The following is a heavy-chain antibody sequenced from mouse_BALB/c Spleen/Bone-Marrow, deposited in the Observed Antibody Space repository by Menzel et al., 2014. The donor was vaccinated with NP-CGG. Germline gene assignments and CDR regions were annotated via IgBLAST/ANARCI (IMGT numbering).Heavy chain of an antibody. Sequence: VQLQHSGPELVKPGASVKMSCKASGYTFTDYYMDWVKQSHGESFEWIGRVNPYNGGTSYNQKFKGKATLTVGKSSSTAYMELNSLTSEDSAVYYCARPPYYGNYVDYWGQGTTLTVSS. J-gene: IGHJ2*01. CDR2: VNPYNGGT. CDR3: ARPPYYGNYVDY. D-gene: IGHD2-10*01. CDR1: GYTFTDYY. V-gene: IGHV1-19*01.